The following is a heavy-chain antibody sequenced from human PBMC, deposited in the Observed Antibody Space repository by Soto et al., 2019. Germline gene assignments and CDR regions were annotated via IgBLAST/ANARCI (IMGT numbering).Heavy chain of an antibody. J-gene: IGHJ5*02. CDR1: GFTFSTYA. Sequence: EVQLVESGGGLVQPGGSLRLSCAASGFTFSTYAMHWVRQTAAEGLEWVAAIGAAGDTYYPASVKGRFTISRENAKNSLYLQMNSLRAGDTAVYYCARALTSGYYTPWGQGTLVTVSS. V-gene: IGHV3-13*04. CDR2: IGAAGDT. D-gene: IGHD5-12*01. CDR3: ARALTSGYYTP.